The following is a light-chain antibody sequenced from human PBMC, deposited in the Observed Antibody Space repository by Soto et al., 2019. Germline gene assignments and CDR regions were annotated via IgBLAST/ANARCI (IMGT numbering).Light chain of an antibody. CDR1: QSISTW. Sequence: DIQMTQSPSTLSASVGDRVTITCRASQSISTWLAWFQQKPGKAPNLLIYKASSLESGVPLRFSGSGSGTEFTLTISTLQPDDFATYYCQQYNSSPLTFGGGTKVEIK. J-gene: IGKJ4*01. CDR3: QQYNSSPLT. V-gene: IGKV1-5*03. CDR2: KAS.